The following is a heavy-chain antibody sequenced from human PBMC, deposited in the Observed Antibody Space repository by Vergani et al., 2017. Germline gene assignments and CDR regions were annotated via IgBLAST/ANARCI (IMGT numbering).Heavy chain of an antibody. CDR1: GFTFSSHG. CDR2: IWYDGSNK. Sequence: VQLVESEGGVVQPGRSLTLSCVASGFTFSSHGMHWVRQAPGKGLEWVAVIWYDGSNKYYGDSVKGRFTISRDNSKNTLYLQMNSLRVEDPAVYYCARWGTETRFDSWGKGTLVTVP. CDR3: ARWGTETRFDS. V-gene: IGHV3-33*01. J-gene: IGHJ5*01. D-gene: IGHD1-26*01.